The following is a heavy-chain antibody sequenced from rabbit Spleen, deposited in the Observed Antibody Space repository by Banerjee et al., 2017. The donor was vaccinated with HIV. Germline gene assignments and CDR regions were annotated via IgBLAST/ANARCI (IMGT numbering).Heavy chain of an antibody. V-gene: IGHV1S40*01. CDR1: EFSLSSSDW. D-gene: IGHD2-1*01. CDR2: INMVTGKS. CDR3: ARIDLDYDDVDL. Sequence: QSLEESGGDLVKPGASLTLTCTASEFSLSSSDWIYWVRQAPGKGLEWITCINMVTGKSVYASWAKGRFIMSRTSSTKVTLQMTSLTAADTATYFCARIDLDYDDVDLWGPGTLVTVS. J-gene: IGHJ4*01.